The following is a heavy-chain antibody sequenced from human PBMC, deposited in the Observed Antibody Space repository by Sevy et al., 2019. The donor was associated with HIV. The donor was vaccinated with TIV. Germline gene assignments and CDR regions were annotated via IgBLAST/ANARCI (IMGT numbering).Heavy chain of an antibody. CDR3: ATVGLRYYSGSSSYQGDWFDP. CDR1: GYTLTKLS. D-gene: IGHD2-15*01. V-gene: IGHV1-24*01. J-gene: IGHJ5*02. Sequence: GASVKVSCKVSGYTLTKLSIHWVRQAPGKGLEWLGDFDPQDDEIIYAQRFQGRLTMTEDTSTETAYMELSSLTSEDTAVYYCATVGLRYYSGSSSYQGDWFDPWGQGTLVTVSS. CDR2: FDPQDDEI.